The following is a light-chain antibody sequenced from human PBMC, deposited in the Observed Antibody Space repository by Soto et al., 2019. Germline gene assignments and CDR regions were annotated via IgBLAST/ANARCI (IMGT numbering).Light chain of an antibody. CDR2: DAS. CDR1: QIISRW. J-gene: IGKJ1*01. Sequence: EIQMTQSPSTLSASLGDKVTITCRPTQIISRWLDWYQQKPGKAHKLLISDASSLESGVPSRFSGTGSGTEFTLTISSLQPDDFATYYCQQYKSYPWTFGQGTKVDI. V-gene: IGKV1-5*01. CDR3: QQYKSYPWT.